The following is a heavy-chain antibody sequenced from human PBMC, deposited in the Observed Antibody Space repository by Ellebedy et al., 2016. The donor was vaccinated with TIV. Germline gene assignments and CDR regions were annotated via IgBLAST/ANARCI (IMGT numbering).Heavy chain of an antibody. V-gene: IGHV3-23*01. CDR1: GFTFNIYA. D-gene: IGHD5-24*01. Sequence: GESLKISCAASGFTFNIYAMSWVRQAPGKGLEWVSAISGSGGTTYYADSVKGRFTISRDNAKNSLYLQMNSLRAEDTAVYYCARQSQKMATIPGDLGYWGQGTLVTVSS. J-gene: IGHJ4*02. CDR3: ARQSQKMATIPGDLGY. CDR2: ISGSGGTT.